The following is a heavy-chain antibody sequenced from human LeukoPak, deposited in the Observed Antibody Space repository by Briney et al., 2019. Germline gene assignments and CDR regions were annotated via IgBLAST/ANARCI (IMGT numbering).Heavy chain of an antibody. J-gene: IGHJ3*02. CDR2: ISSSSDDI. CDR3: ARDAVMTTPGAFDI. CDR1: GLKFSSYN. Sequence: GGSLRLSCAASGLKFSSYNMNWVRQAPGKGLEWVSSISSSSDDIFYADSVKGRFTISRDNAKNSLYLQMNSLRAEDTAVYYCARDAVMTTPGAFDIWGQGTMVTVSS. V-gene: IGHV3-21*01. D-gene: IGHD2-15*01.